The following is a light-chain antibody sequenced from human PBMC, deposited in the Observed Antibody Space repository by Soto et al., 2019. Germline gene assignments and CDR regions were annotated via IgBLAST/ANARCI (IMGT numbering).Light chain of an antibody. J-gene: IGKJ5*01. CDR2: DAS. CDR1: QSVRRY. CDR3: QQRNNWPPIT. V-gene: IGKV3-11*01. Sequence: ELVLTQSPSALSFSPVERSTLSSIASQSVRRYLAWYQQKPGKAPRLLIYDASTRATGIPARFSGSGSETDFTLTITSLEPEDFAVYYCQQRNNWPPITFGQGTRLEIK.